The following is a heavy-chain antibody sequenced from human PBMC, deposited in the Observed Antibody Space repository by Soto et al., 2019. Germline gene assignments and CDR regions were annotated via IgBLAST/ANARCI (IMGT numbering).Heavy chain of an antibody. Sequence: PGGSLRLSCSTSGFTFGDYGMTWFRQAPGKGLEWVGLIRSKSYGKTTEYAASATDRFTISRDDSKRIAYLQMNSLKADDTAVYYCTRERCDSGDPKWNFALWGRRTLVTVSS. CDR2: IRSKSYGKTT. J-gene: IGHJ2*01. V-gene: IGHV3-49*03. D-gene: IGHD4-17*01. CDR3: TRERCDSGDPKWNFAL. CDR1: GFTFGDYG.